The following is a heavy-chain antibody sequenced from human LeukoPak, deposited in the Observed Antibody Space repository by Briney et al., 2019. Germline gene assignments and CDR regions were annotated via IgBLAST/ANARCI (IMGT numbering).Heavy chain of an antibody. Sequence: PSETLSLTCTVSGYSISSDYYWGWIRQPPGKGLEWIGTIYHSGSTSYNPSLKSRVTISVDTSKNQFSLKLSSVTAADTAVYYCARVEVGADDFDYFQHWGQGTLVTVSS. J-gene: IGHJ1*01. CDR2: IYHSGST. CDR1: GYSISSDYY. D-gene: IGHD1-26*01. CDR3: ARVEVGADDFDYFQH. V-gene: IGHV4-38-2*02.